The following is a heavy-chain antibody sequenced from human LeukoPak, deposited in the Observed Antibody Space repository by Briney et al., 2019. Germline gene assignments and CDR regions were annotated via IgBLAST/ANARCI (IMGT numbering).Heavy chain of an antibody. V-gene: IGHV4-4*02. CDR2: VFHSGNT. CDR3: AGFPEQLLTGSDF. J-gene: IGHJ4*02. CDR1: GASVSSANW. Sequence: PSGTLSLTCTISGASVSSANWWTWVRQPPGKGLEWIGQVFHSGNTNYNPALESRVTVSVDKSKNQFSLRLSSVIAADTAVYYCAGFPEQLLTGSDFWGQGALVIVSS. D-gene: IGHD4-23*01.